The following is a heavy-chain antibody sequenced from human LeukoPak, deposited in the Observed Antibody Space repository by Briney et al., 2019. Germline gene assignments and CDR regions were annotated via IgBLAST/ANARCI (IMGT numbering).Heavy chain of an antibody. J-gene: IGHJ4*02. Sequence: GGSLRLSCAASGFTVSSNYMSWVRQAPGKGLEWVSVIYSGGSTYYADSVKGRFTISRDNSKNTLYLQMNSLRAEDTAVYYCARVRGGVPLRSFDYWGQGTLVTVSS. CDR1: GFTVSSNY. D-gene: IGHD2-8*02. CDR2: IYSGGST. CDR3: ARVRGGVPLRSFDY. V-gene: IGHV3-66*01.